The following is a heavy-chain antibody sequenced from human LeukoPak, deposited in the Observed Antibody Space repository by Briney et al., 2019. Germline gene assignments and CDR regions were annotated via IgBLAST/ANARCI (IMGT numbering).Heavy chain of an antibody. CDR2: IYTSGST. CDR1: GDSISANIYY. D-gene: IGHD4/OR15-4a*01. CDR3: ARDTVGMVFDY. Sequence: SETLSLTCIVSGDSISANIYYWSWIRQPAGKGLEWIGRIYTSGSTNYNPSLKSRVTMSVDTSKNHFSLKLSSVTAADTAIYYCARDTVGMVFDYWGQGTLVTVSS. V-gene: IGHV4-4*07. J-gene: IGHJ4*02.